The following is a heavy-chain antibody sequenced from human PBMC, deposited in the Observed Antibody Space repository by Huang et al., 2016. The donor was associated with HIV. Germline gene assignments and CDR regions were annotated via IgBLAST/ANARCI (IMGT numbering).Heavy chain of an antibody. Sequence: EVQLVESGGGLVQPGGSLRLSCAASGFTFSSYWMHWVRQVPGKGVVWVAHIKSDGSSTSYADSVKSRFTISRDNAKNTLYLQMNSLRAEDTAVYYCARGSRQGKYYYGSGTAYWGQGTLVTVSS. J-gene: IGHJ4*02. CDR2: IKSDGSST. CDR1: GFTFSSYW. D-gene: IGHD3-10*01. CDR3: ARGSRQGKYYYGSGTAY. V-gene: IGHV3-74*01.